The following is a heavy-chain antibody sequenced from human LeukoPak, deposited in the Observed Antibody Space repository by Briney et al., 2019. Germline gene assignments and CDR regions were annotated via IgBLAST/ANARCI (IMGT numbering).Heavy chain of an antibody. D-gene: IGHD2-15*01. CDR3: ARELVAATPTYYYYYMDV. Sequence: PSETLSLTCTVSGGSISSYYWSWIRQPAGKGLEWIGRIYPSGSTNYNPSLKSRVTMSVDTSKNQFSLKLTSATAADTAVYYCARELVAATPTYYYYYMDVWGKGTTVTVSS. CDR1: GGSISSYY. V-gene: IGHV4-4*07. CDR2: IYPSGST. J-gene: IGHJ6*03.